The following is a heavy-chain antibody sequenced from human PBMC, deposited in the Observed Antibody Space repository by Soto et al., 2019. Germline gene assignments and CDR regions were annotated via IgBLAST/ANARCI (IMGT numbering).Heavy chain of an antibody. V-gene: IGHV3-48*02. CDR2: ITSGLTT. CDR3: ARDSSHGVAGGGLDS. D-gene: IGHD6-19*01. CDR1: GFSFGRYN. J-gene: IGHJ5*01. Sequence: EVALVESGGRLVQPGGSLRLSCVASGFSFGRYNMNWVRQAPGKGLQWVAHITSGLTTHYADFVQGRFTISRDNAKNSLYLEIYDLRDEDTAVYYCARDSSHGVAGGGLDSWGHGPLVTVSS.